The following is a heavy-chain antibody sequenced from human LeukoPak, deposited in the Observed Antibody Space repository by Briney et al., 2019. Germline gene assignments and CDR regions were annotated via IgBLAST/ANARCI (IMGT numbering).Heavy chain of an antibody. D-gene: IGHD6-13*01. J-gene: IGHJ4*02. CDR1: GFTFSSYG. CDR2: ISYDGSNK. V-gene: IGHV3-30*03. CDR3: AIYPPGIAAAGIFDY. Sequence: PGGSLRLSCAASGFTFSSYGMHWVRQAPGKGLEWVAVISYDGSNKYYADSVKGRFTISRDNSKNTLYLQMNSLRAEDTAVYYCAIYPPGIAAAGIFDYWGQGTLVTVSS.